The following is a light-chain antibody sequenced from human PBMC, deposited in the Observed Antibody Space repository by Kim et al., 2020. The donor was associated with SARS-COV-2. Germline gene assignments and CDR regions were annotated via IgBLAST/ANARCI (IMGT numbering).Light chain of an antibody. CDR1: HVIKND. Sequence: AIQMTQSPSSLSASVGDRVTITCRASHVIKNDLGWYQQKPGKAPKLLIFAASSLQSGVPSRFSSSGSGTDFTLTISSLQPEDFATYYCLQNYNYPITFGQGTRLEIK. V-gene: IGKV1-6*01. CDR3: LQNYNYPIT. J-gene: IGKJ5*01. CDR2: AAS.